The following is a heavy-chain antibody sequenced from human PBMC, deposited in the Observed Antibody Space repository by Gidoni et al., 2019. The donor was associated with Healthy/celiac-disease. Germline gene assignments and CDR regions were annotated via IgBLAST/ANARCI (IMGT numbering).Heavy chain of an antibody. V-gene: IGHV4-34*01. J-gene: IGHJ3*02. CDR1: GGSFSGYY. Sequence: QVQLQQWGAGLLKPSETLSLTCAVYGGSFSGYYWRWIRQPPGKGLEWIGEINHSGSTNYNPSLKSRVTISVDTSKNQFSLKLSSVTAADTAVYYCARPRSGWYRGAFDIWGQGTMVTVSS. CDR3: ARPRSGWYRGAFDI. D-gene: IGHD6-19*01. CDR2: INHSGST.